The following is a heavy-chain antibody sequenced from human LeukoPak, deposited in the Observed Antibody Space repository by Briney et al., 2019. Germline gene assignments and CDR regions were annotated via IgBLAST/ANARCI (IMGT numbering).Heavy chain of an antibody. Sequence: ASVKVSCKASGYTFTSYDINWVRQATGQGLEWMGWMNPNSGDAGYAQKFQGRVTMTRNTSITTAYMELSSLISEDTAVYYCARSLFGSGVNFDYWGQGTLLTVSS. CDR3: ARSLFGSGVNFDY. D-gene: IGHD3-10*01. CDR1: GYTFTSYD. J-gene: IGHJ4*02. V-gene: IGHV1-8*01. CDR2: MNPNSGDA.